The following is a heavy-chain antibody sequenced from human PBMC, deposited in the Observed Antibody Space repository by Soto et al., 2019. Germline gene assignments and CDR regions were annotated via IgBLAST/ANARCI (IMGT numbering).Heavy chain of an antibody. J-gene: IGHJ4*02. V-gene: IGHV1-3*01. Sequence: QVPLVQSGAEVKKPGASVKVSCKASGYTFTSYAMHWVRQAPGQRLEWMGWINAGNGNTKYSQKFQGRVTITRDTSASTAYMELSSLRSEDTAVYYCARDPNPIITIPDYWGQGTLVTVSS. CDR1: GYTFTSYA. CDR2: INAGNGNT. D-gene: IGHD3-3*01. CDR3: ARDPNPIITIPDY.